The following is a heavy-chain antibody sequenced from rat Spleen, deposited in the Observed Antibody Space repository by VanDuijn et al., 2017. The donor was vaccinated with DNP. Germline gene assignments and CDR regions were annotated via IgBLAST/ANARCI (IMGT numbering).Heavy chain of an antibody. J-gene: IGHJ4*01. CDR2: INKDSSTI. Sequence: EVKLVESGGGLVQPGRSLKLSCAASGFNFNDYWMAWVRQAPGKGLEWIGEINKDSSTINYSPSLKDKFTISRDNAQNTLYLHMNKLESEDTAIYYCASDILRVWGAMDAWGQGTSVTVSS. D-gene: IGHD1-7*01. V-gene: IGHV4-2*01. CDR3: ASDILRVWGAMDA. CDR1: GFNFNDYW.